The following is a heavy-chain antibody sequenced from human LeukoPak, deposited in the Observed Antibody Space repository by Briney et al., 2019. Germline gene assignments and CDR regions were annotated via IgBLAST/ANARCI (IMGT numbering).Heavy chain of an antibody. CDR3: ARQEDYDILTGDRRYFFDY. J-gene: IGHJ4*02. CDR1: GGSISSTIYY. V-gene: IGHV4-39*01. Sequence: SETLSLTCTVSGGSISSTIYYWSWIRQPPGKGLEWIGSIYYSGSTYYNPSLKSRVTISVDTSKNRFSLKLSSVTAADTAVYYCARQEDYDILTGDRRYFFDYWGQGTLVTVSS. CDR2: IYYSGST. D-gene: IGHD3-9*01.